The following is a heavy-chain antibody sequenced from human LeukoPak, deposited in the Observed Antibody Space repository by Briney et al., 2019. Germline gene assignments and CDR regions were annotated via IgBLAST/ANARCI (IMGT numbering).Heavy chain of an antibody. D-gene: IGHD3-22*01. J-gene: IGHJ3*02. CDR1: GGSISSGDYY. CDR2: IYYSGST. V-gene: IGHV4-30-4*01. CDR3: ARDPGYYDSSGYYKGDAFDI. Sequence: SGTLSLTCTVSGGSISSGDYYWSWIRQPPGKGLEWIGYIYYSGSTYYNPSLKSRVTISVDTSKNQFSLKLSSVTAADTAVYYCARDPGYYDSSGYYKGDAFDIWGQGTMVTVSS.